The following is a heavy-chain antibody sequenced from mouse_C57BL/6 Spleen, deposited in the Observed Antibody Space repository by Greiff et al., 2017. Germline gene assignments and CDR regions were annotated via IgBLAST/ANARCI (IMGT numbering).Heavy chain of an antibody. J-gene: IGHJ1*03. CDR2: IDPSDSYT. Sequence: QVQLQQPGAELVMPGASVKLSCKASGYTFTSYWMHWVKQRPGQGLEWIGEIDPSDSYTNYNQKFKGKSTLTVDKSSNTAYMQLSSLTSEDSAVYYCARWGGNYGYFDVWGTGTTVTVSS. CDR1: GYTFTSYW. D-gene: IGHD2-1*01. CDR3: ARWGGNYGYFDV. V-gene: IGHV1-69*01.